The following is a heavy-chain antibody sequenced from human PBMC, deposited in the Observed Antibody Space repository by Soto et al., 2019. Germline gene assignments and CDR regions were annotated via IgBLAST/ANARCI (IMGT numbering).Heavy chain of an antibody. CDR3: ARGDALYVILTGYQDNWFDP. CDR2: IIPILGTA. CDR1: GGTFSSYA. D-gene: IGHD3-9*01. V-gene: IGHV1-69*12. J-gene: IGHJ5*02. Sequence: QVQLVQSGAEVKKPGSSVKVSCKASGGTFSSYAISWVRQAPGQGLEWMGGIIPILGTANYAQKFQGRVTITAEESTGTGKMELGTLRSEDTAVDYCARGDALYVILTGYQDNWFDPWGQGTLVTVSS.